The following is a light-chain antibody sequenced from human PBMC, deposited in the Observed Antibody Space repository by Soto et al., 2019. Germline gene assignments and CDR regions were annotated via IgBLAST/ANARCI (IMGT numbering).Light chain of an antibody. CDR3: MQALQTPIT. CDR1: QSLLYSNGYNY. Sequence: DIVMTQSPLSLPVTPGEPASISCRSSQSLLYSNGYNYLHWYLQKPGQSPQLLIYLGSNRASGVPDRFSGSGSGTDFTLRISKVEAEDVGVYYCMQALQTPITFVQGTRLE. CDR2: LGS. V-gene: IGKV2-28*01. J-gene: IGKJ5*01.